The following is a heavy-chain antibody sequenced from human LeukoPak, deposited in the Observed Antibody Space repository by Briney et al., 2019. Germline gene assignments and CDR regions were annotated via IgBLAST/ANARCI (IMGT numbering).Heavy chain of an antibody. V-gene: IGHV3-21*01. CDR2: ISTSSSYI. CDR3: ARDGGIAARPDYYYYYMDV. CDR1: GFTFSSYG. D-gene: IGHD6-6*01. J-gene: IGHJ6*03. Sequence: GGSLRLSCAASGFTFSSYGMNWVRQAPGKGLEWVSSISTSSSYISYADSVKGRFTISRDNAKNSLHLQMNSLRAEDTAVYYCARDGGIAARPDYYYYYMDVWGKGTTVTVSS.